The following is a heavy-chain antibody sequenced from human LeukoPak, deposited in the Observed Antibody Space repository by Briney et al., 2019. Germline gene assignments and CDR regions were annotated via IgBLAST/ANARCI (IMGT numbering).Heavy chain of an antibody. Sequence: GASVKVSCKASGYTFTGDYMHWVRQAPGQGLEWMGWINPNSGGTNYAQKFQGRVTMTRDTSISTAYMELSRLRSDDTAVYYCARSTNPARIAAQPEHWFEPWGQGTLVTVSS. J-gene: IGHJ5*02. CDR1: GYTFTGDY. V-gene: IGHV1-2*02. CDR2: INPNSGGT. CDR3: ARSTNPARIAAQPEHWFEP. D-gene: IGHD6-13*01.